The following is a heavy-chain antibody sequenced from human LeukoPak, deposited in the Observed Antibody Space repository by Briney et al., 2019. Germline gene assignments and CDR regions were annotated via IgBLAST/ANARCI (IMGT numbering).Heavy chain of an antibody. J-gene: IGHJ2*01. CDR3: VRVGFNWYFDL. CDR1: GFTFSLHW. D-gene: IGHD1-26*01. CDR2: IKSDGSRT. Sequence: GGSLRLSCAASGFTFSLHWMHWVRQVPGTGLVWVARIKSDGSRTNYAGSVKGRFTISRDNSKNTLFLQMNSLRAEDTAVYYCVRVGFNWYFDLWGRGTMVTVSS. V-gene: IGHV3-74*01.